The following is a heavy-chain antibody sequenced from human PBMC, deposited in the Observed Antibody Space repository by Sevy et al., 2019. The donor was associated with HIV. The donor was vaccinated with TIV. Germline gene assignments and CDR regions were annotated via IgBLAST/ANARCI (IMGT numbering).Heavy chain of an antibody. D-gene: IGHD3-3*01. Sequence: ASVKVSCKASGGTFSSYAISWVRQAPGQGLERMGGIIPIFGTANYAQKFQGRVTITADESTSTAYMELSSLRSEDTAVYYCASSGITIFGVVTTYYYYGMDVWGQGTTVTVSS. CDR1: GGTFSSYA. CDR2: IIPIFGTA. CDR3: ASSGITIFGVVTTYYYYGMDV. J-gene: IGHJ6*02. V-gene: IGHV1-69*13.